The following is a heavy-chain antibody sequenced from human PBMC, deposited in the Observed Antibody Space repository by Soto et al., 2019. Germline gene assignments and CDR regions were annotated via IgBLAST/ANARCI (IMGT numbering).Heavy chain of an antibody. CDR2: ISYDGSNK. V-gene: IGHV3-30*04. Sequence: PGGSLRLSCAASGFTFSNYALHWVRQAPGKGLEWVAVISYDGSNKYYADSVKGRFTISRDNSKNTLYLQMNSLRAEDTAVYYCAKITIEWELQGRYGMDVWGQGTTVTVSS. J-gene: IGHJ6*02. CDR1: GFTFSNYA. D-gene: IGHD1-26*01. CDR3: AKITIEWELQGRYGMDV.